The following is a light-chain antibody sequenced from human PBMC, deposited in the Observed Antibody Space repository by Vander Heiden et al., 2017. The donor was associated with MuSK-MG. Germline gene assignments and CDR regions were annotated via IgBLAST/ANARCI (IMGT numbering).Light chain of an antibody. Sequence: QAALTQPPSAPGSRDPSVTIPCTGTSSDVGGYNDVSWYQQHPGKARKLMIYEVSRRPSGVPDRFSGSKSGNTASLTVSGLQAEDEADYYCSSYAGSNTRVFGTGTKVTVL. CDR3: SSYAGSNTRV. CDR1: SSDVGGYND. V-gene: IGLV2-8*01. J-gene: IGLJ1*01. CDR2: EVS.